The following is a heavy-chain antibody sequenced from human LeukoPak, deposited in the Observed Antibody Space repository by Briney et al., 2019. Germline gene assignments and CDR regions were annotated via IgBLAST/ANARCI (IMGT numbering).Heavy chain of an antibody. D-gene: IGHD3-22*01. CDR1: GFTFSSYA. Sequence: GGSLRLSCAASGFTFSSYAMHWVRQAPGKGLEWVAVISYDGSNKYYADSVKGRFTISRDNSKNTLYLQMNSLRAEDTAMYYCARRYYYLIDYWGQGTLVTVSS. CDR2: ISYDGSNK. CDR3: ARRYYYLIDY. V-gene: IGHV3-30-3*01. J-gene: IGHJ4*02.